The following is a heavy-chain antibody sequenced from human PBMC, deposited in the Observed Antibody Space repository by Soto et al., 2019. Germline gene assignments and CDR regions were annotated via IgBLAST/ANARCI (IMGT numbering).Heavy chain of an antibody. J-gene: IGHJ4*02. CDR2: IFPFIGTT. D-gene: IGHD3-22*01. V-gene: IGHV1-69*13. CDR1: RDSFSNYA. Sequence: SVKVSCKASRDSFSNYAISWARQAPGQGLEWMGGIFPFIGTTSFAQRFQDRVTITADEPTSTAYMELRSLTSEDTAVYYCARANSYDSSGSKVAFDYWGQGTLVTVSS. CDR3: ARANSYDSSGSKVAFDY.